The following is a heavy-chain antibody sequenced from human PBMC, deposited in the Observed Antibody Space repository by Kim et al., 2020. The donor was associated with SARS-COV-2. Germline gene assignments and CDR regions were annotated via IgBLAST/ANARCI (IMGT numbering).Heavy chain of an antibody. J-gene: IGHJ4*02. CDR3: ARESGVQLWLPYIDY. CDR2: IYYSGST. CDR1: GGSVSSGSYY. D-gene: IGHD5-18*01. Sequence: SETLSLTCTVSGGSVSSGSYYWSWIRQPPGKGLEWIGYIYYSGSTNYNPSLKSRVTISVDTTKNQFSLKRSSVTAADTAVYYCARESGVQLWLPYIDYWGQGTLVTVSS. V-gene: IGHV4-61*01.